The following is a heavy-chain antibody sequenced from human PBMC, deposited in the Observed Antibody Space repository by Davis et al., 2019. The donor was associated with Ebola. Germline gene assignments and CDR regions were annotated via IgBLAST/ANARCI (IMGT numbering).Heavy chain of an antibody. Sequence: GGSLRLSCAASGFTFSRNWMSWVRQAPGKGLEWVSVIYRDGRTYHADSVKGRFTISRDNSKNTVYLQMNSLRAEDTAVYYCTRHVSGDFWYFDLWGRGTLVTVSS. CDR1: GFTFSRNW. J-gene: IGHJ2*01. D-gene: IGHD4-17*01. V-gene: IGHV3-66*04. CDR2: IYRDGRT. CDR3: TRHVSGDFWYFDL.